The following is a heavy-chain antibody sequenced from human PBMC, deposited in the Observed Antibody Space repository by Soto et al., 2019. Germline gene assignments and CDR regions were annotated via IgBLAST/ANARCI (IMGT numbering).Heavy chain of an antibody. V-gene: IGHV1-46*01. CDR2: INPSGGST. J-gene: IGHJ4*02. Sequence: QVQLVQSGAEVKKPGASVKVSCKASGYTFTSYYMHWVRQAPGQGLEWMGIINPSGGSTSYAQKFRGRVPRPENRSTSTVYRELSSLRSEDTPVFFCARDAYNAFAYGGQEPLFPLPS. D-gene: IGHD1-1*01. CDR3: ARDAYNAFAY. CDR1: GYTFTSYY.